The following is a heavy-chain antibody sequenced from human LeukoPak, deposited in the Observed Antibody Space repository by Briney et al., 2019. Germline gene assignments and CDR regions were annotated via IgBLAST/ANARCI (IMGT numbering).Heavy chain of an antibody. J-gene: IGHJ4*02. CDR1: GFIYDDYG. CDR3: AKEWYVGSPPDY. D-gene: IGHD3-10*01. CDR2: ITWSGGSR. Sequence: GGSLRLSCASSGFIYDDYGMSWVRQPAGKGLEWVSGITWSGGSRGYADSVKGRFTISRDNAKNSLYLQMNSLRPEDTALYYCAKEWYVGSPPDYWGQGTQVTVSS. V-gene: IGHV3-20*04.